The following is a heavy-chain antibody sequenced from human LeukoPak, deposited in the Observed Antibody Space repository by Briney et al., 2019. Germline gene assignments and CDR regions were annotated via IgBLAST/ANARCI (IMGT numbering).Heavy chain of an antibody. V-gene: IGHV1-2*02. D-gene: IGHD1-1*01. CDR2: INPNSGGT. CDR3: AREVEGDWFDP. CDR1: GYTFTGYY. J-gene: IGHJ5*02. Sequence: ASVKVSCKASGYTFTGYYMHWVRQAPGQGPEWMGWINPNSGGTNYAQKFQGRVTMTRDTSISTAHMELSRLRSDDTAVYYCAREVEGDWFDPWGQGTLVTVSS.